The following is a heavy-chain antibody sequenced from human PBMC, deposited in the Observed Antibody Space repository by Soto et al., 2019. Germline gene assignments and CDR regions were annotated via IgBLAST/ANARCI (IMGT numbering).Heavy chain of an antibody. V-gene: IGHV3-30-3*01. CDR1: GFTFSSYA. CDR3: ARVAGGIAVAGNYCYYGMDV. Sequence: QGQLVESGGGVVQPGRSLRLSCAASGFTFSSYAMHWVRQAPGKGLEWVAVISYDGSSEYYADSVKGRFTISRDNSKSTVYLQMNSLRPEETAVFYWARVAGGIAVAGNYCYYGMDVWGQGTTVTVSS. D-gene: IGHD6-19*01. J-gene: IGHJ6*02. CDR2: ISYDGSSE.